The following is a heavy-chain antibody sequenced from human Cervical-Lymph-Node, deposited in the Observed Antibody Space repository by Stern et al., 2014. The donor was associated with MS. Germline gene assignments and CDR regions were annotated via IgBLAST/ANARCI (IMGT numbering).Heavy chain of an antibody. J-gene: IGHJ4*02. CDR3: VRSRRGDFDS. CDR2: INSDGSLT. Sequence: EVQLVESGGDLVRPGGSLRLSCAASGFASSSHWMHCVRQVPGQGLVAVSRINSDGSLTDYADAVKGRFTNSRDNAKDTLYLQMNNLRVDDTAVYYCVRSRRGDFDSWGQGTLVTVSS. V-gene: IGHV3-74*01. CDR1: GFASSSHW.